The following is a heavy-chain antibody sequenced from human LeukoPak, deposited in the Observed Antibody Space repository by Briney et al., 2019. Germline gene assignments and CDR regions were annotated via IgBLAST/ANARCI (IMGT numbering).Heavy chain of an antibody. D-gene: IGHD3-22*01. V-gene: IGHV5-51*01. CDR1: GYSFTSYW. CDR3: ARVVDDSSGPDAFDI. CDR2: IYPGDSDT. J-gene: IGHJ3*02. Sequence: GESLKISCKGSGYSFTSYWIGWARQMPGKGLEWMGIIYPGDSDTRYSPSFQGQVTISADKSISTAYLQWSSLKASDTAMYYCARVVDDSSGPDAFDIWGQGTMVTVSS.